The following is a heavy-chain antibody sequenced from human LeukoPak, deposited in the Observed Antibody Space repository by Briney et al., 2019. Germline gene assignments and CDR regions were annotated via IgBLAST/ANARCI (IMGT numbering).Heavy chain of an antibody. CDR2: ITPIFGTA. CDR3: ARDLGYCSSTSCYDFDY. J-gene: IGHJ4*02. CDR1: GGTFSSYA. Sequence: GASVKVSCKASGGTFSSYAISWVRQAPGQGLEWMGGITPIFGTANYAPKFQGRVTITADESTSTAYMELSSLRSEDTAVYYCARDLGYCSSTSCYDFDYWGQGTLVTVSS. V-gene: IGHV1-69*13. D-gene: IGHD2-2*01.